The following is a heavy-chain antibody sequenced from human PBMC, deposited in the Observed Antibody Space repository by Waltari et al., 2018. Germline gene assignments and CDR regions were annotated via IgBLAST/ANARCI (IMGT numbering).Heavy chain of an antibody. CDR1: GDSMSSSDW. J-gene: IGHJ4*02. Sequence: QLQLEESGPGLVKPSGTLSLTCAVSGDSMSSSDWWSWVRQPPGKGLEWIGQIQRSGGTNYNPSFASRVTMSIDTSNNHFSLRVTSATAADTAVYYCARDRGKGIYLDSWGQGTLVTVSP. CDR3: ARDRGKGIYLDS. D-gene: IGHD2-15*01. CDR2: IQRSGGT. V-gene: IGHV4-4*02.